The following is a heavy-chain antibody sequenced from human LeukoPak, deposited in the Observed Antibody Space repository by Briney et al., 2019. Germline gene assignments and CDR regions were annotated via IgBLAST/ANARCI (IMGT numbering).Heavy chain of an antibody. J-gene: IGHJ5*02. Sequence: SETLSLTCAVYGGSFSGYYWSWIRQPPGKGLEWVGEINHSGSTNYNPSLKSRVTISVDTSKNQFSLKLSSVTAADTAVYYCARLMDTAMVGYNWFDPWGQGTLVTVSS. CDR2: INHSGST. CDR1: GGSFSGYY. V-gene: IGHV4-34*01. CDR3: ARLMDTAMVGYNWFDP. D-gene: IGHD5-18*01.